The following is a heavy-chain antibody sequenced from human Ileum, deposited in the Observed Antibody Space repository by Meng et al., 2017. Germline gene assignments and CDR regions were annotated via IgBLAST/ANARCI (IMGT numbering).Heavy chain of an antibody. J-gene: IGHJ4*02. CDR1: GYTFIDNF. D-gene: IGHD6-6*01. CDR2: INPRNGGT. Sequence: ASVKVSCKTSGYTFIDNFMHWVRQAPGQGLEWMGRINPRNGGTNYAQKFQGRVTMTRDTSITTAYMELSRLRFDDTAVYYCAREAYYSGSSSAFDYWGQATLVTVSS. V-gene: IGHV1-2*06. CDR3: AREAYYSGSSSAFDY.